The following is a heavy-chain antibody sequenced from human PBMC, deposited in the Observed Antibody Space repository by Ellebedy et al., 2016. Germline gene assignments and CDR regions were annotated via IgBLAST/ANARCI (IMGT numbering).Heavy chain of an antibody. J-gene: IGHJ4*02. Sequence: SETLSLTXTVSGGSISSGGYYWSWIRQHPGKGLEWIGYIYYSGSTYYSPSLNSRVTISLDTSKNQFSLKLNSLTAADTAVYYCARGSRYSDYWGQGTLVTVSS. CDR3: ARGSRYSDY. V-gene: IGHV4-31*03. CDR1: GGSISSGGYY. CDR2: IYYSGST. D-gene: IGHD1-1*01.